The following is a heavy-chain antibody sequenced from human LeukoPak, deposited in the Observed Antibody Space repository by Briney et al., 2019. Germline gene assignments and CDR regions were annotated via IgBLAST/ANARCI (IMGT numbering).Heavy chain of an antibody. CDR2: ISDSGGST. D-gene: IGHD3-10*01. CDR1: GFIFSSYA. CDR3: AKEPTPGGAFYFDY. V-gene: IGHV3-23*01. J-gene: IGHJ4*02. Sequence: PGGSLRLSCAASGFIFSSYAMSWVRQAPGKGLEWVSTISDSGGSTYFADSVKGRFTISRDNSKNTLYLQMNSLRAEDTALYYCAKEPTPGGAFYFDYWGQGTLVTVSS.